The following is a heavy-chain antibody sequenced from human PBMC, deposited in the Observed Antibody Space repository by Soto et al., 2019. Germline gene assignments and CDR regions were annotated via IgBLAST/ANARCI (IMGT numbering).Heavy chain of an antibody. Sequence: WGALLVSCAASVFTFSILAMCWVRQAPGKGLEWVSAIDYSGGIRYYADSVKGRFTISRDNSKSTLYLQMNSLWPEDTAVYYCAKDATRTSGWYYFDYWGQGAMVTVSS. CDR2: IDYSGGIR. D-gene: IGHD2-2*01. V-gene: IGHV3-23*01. CDR1: VFTFSILA. CDR3: AKDATRTSGWYYFDY. J-gene: IGHJ4*02.